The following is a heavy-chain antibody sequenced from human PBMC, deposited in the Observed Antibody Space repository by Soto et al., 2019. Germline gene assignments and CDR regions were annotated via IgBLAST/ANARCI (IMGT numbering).Heavy chain of an antibody. Sequence: ASVKVSCKAIGYGFTRHYIHWVRQAPGQGLEWMGIINPSGGSTSYAQKFQGRVTMTRDTSTSTVYMELSSLRSEDTAVYYCARVNYDFWSGYSNYGMDVWGQGTTVNVSS. CDR2: INPSGGST. CDR3: ARVNYDFWSGYSNYGMDV. V-gene: IGHV1-46*01. J-gene: IGHJ6*02. D-gene: IGHD3-3*01. CDR1: GYGFTRHY.